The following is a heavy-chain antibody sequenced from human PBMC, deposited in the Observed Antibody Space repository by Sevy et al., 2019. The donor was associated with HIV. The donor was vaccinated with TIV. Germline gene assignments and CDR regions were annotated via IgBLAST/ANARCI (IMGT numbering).Heavy chain of an antibody. V-gene: IGHV3-48*03. Sequence: GGSLRLSCAASGFTFSSYEMNWVRQAPGKGLEWVSYISSSGSTIYYADSLKGRFTISRDNAKNSLYLQMNSLRAEETAVYYCARGYCSSTSCSLGAFDIWGQGTMATVSS. CDR3: ARGYCSSTSCSLGAFDI. CDR1: GFTFSSYE. CDR2: ISSSGSTI. D-gene: IGHD2-2*01. J-gene: IGHJ3*02.